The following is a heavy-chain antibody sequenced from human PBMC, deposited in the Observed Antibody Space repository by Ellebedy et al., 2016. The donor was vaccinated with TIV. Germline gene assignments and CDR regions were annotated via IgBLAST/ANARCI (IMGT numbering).Heavy chain of an antibody. Sequence: MPSETLSLTCTVSGGSISSYYWSWTRQPPGKGLEWLGYIYYSGSTNYNPSLKSRVTISVDTSKNQFSLKLSSVTAADAAVYYCARDPLWSKGPQGFDPWGQGTLVTVSS. CDR1: GGSISSYY. CDR2: IYYSGST. CDR3: ARDPLWSKGPQGFDP. V-gene: IGHV4-59*01. J-gene: IGHJ5*02. D-gene: IGHD2-8*02.